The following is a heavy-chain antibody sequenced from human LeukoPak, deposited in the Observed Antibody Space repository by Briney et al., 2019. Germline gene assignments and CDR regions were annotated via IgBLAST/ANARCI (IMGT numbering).Heavy chain of an antibody. D-gene: IGHD6-13*01. CDR2: ISSSGSTI. J-gene: IGHJ6*02. CDR1: GFTFSDCY. Sequence: GGSLRLSCAASGFTFSDCYMSWIRQAPGKGLEWVSYISSSGSTIYYADSVKGRFTISRDNAKNSLYLQMNSLRAEDTAVYYCARSSSSHYYYYGMDVWGQGTTVTVSS. V-gene: IGHV3-11*01. CDR3: ARSSSSHYYYYGMDV.